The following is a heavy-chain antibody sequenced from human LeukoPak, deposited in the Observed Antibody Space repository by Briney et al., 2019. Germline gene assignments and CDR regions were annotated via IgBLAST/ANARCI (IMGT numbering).Heavy chain of an antibody. CDR1: GGSIGASINSPNW. CDR2: IFHSGST. J-gene: IGHJ4*02. V-gene: IGHV4-4*02. CDR3: ARSGGFGSDY. D-gene: IGHD6-25*01. Sequence: PSGTLSLTCAVSGGSIGASINSPNWWSWVRQPPGKGLEWIGEIFHSGSTNYNPSLKSRVTMSVDKSKNQFSLNLTSVTAADTAVYFCARSGGFGSDYWGQGTLVTVSS.